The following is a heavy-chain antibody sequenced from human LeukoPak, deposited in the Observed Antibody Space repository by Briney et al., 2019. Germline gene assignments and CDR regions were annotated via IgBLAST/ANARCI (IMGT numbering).Heavy chain of an antibody. V-gene: IGHV4-34*01. CDR1: GGSFRGYY. D-gene: IGHD3-10*01. J-gene: IGHJ6*04. Sequence: KPSETLSLTCAVYGGSFRGYYWSWIRQPPGKGLEWIGEINHSGSTNYNPSLKSRVTISVDTSKNQFSLKLSSVTAADTAVYYCARVDRYYYGSGRLSDYGMDVWGKGTTVTVSS. CDR3: ARVDRYYYGSGRLSDYGMDV. CDR2: INHSGST.